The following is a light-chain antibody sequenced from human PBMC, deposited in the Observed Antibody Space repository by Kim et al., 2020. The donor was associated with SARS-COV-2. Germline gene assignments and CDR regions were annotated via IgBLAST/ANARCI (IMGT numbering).Light chain of an antibody. J-gene: IGKJ1*01. Sequence: ASGGARVNITCRASKSVSGWLNWYQQRPGKAPHLLIYRTSTLQTGVPPRFSGSASGTDFTLTINTLQPEDFATYYCQQSYNFPRTFGQGTKVDIK. V-gene: IGKV1-39*01. CDR3: QQSYNFPRT. CDR2: RTS. CDR1: KSVSGW.